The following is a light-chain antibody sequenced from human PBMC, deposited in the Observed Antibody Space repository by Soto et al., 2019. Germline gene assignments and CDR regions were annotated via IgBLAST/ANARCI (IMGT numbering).Light chain of an antibody. CDR2: GAS. CDR3: QQYGRSPLT. Sequence: EIVLTQSPGTLSLSPGERATLSCRASQSVTSSYLAWYQQKPGQAPRLLLYGASRRATGIPDRFSGSGSGTDLTLTISRLEPEDFAGYYCQQYGRSPLTFGGGTKVEIK. CDR1: QSVTSSY. V-gene: IGKV3-20*01. J-gene: IGKJ4*01.